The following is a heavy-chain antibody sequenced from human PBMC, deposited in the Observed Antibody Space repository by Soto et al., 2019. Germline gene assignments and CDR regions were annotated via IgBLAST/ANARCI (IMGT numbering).Heavy chain of an antibody. V-gene: IGHV3-30-3*01. Sequence: QVQLVESGGGVVQPGRSLRLSCAASGFTFSSYAMHWVRRAPGKGLEWVAVISYDGSNKYYADSVKGRFTISRDNSKNTLYLQMNSLRAEDTAVYYCARDGYSGSAWGQGTLVTVSS. CDR1: GFTFSSYA. D-gene: IGHD1-26*01. CDR2: ISYDGSNK. J-gene: IGHJ5*02. CDR3: ARDGYSGSA.